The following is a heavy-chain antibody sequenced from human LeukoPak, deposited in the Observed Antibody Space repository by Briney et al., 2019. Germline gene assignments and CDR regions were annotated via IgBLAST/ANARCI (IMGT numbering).Heavy chain of an antibody. CDR3: ARGPPCRKYCSLEFHFDY. CDR2: IKQDGSEK. D-gene: IGHD2-15*01. CDR1: GFTFSSYW. J-gene: IGHJ4*02. Sequence: GGSLRLSCAASGFTFSSYWMSWVRQAPGKGLEWVANIKQDGSEKYYVDSVKGRFTISRDNAKNSLSLQMNSLRAEDTSVYYCARGPPCRKYCSLEFHFDYWGQGTLVTVSS. V-gene: IGHV3-7*05.